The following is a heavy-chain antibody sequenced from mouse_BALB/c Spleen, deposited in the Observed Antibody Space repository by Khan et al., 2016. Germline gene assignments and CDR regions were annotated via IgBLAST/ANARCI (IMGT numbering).Heavy chain of an antibody. CDR1: GYSFTRNY. D-gene: IGHD4-1*01. CDR2: IDPFNGGT. Sequence: VQLKESGPELMKPGASVKISCKASGYSFTRNYMHWMKQSHGKSLEWIGYIDPFNGGTSYNQKFKGKATLTVDKSSSTAYMYLSSLTSEDSAVYYCARFNWDWFAYWGQGTLVTVSA. V-gene: IGHV1S135*01. CDR3: ARFNWDWFAY. J-gene: IGHJ3*01.